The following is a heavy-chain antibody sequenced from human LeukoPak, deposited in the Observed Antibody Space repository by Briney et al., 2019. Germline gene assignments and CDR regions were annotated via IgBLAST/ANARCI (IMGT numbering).Heavy chain of an antibody. J-gene: IGHJ4*02. CDR3: ARADSGSYLNFNY. V-gene: IGHV3-21*01. Sequence: GGSLRLSCAASGFTFSSYSMNWVRQAPGKGLEWVSSISSSSSYIYYAVSVKGRFTISRDNAKNSLYLQMNSLRAEDTAVYYCARADSGSYLNFNYWGQGTLVTVSS. CDR1: GFTFSSYS. CDR2: ISSSSSYI. D-gene: IGHD1-26*01.